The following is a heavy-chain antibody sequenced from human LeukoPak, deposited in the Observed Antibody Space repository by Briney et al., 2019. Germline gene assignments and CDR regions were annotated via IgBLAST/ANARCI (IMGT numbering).Heavy chain of an antibody. CDR2: IIGDGGST. D-gene: IGHD5-18*01. CDR1: GFTFDDYA. CDR3: AKNDAAMVYHYYYGMDV. Sequence: GGSLRLSCAASGFTFDDYAMHWVRHAPGKGLEWVSLIIGDGGSTYYADSVKGRFTISRDNSKKSLYLQMNSLRTEDTALYYCAKNDAAMVYHYYYGMDVWGQGTTVTVSS. J-gene: IGHJ6*02. V-gene: IGHV3-43*02.